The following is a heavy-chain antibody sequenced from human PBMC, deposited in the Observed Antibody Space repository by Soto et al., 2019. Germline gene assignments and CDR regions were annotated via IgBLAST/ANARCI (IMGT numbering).Heavy chain of an antibody. CDR3: AISHSSYDYIWGSYRAPDAFDI. J-gene: IGHJ3*02. Sequence: GASVKVSCKASGGTFSSYTISWVRQAPGQGLEWMGRIIPILGIANYAQNFQGRVTITADKSTSTAYMDLSSLRSEDTAVYYCAISHSSYDYIWGSYRAPDAFDIWGQGTMVTVSS. D-gene: IGHD3-16*02. CDR2: IIPILGIA. V-gene: IGHV1-69*02. CDR1: GGTFSSYT.